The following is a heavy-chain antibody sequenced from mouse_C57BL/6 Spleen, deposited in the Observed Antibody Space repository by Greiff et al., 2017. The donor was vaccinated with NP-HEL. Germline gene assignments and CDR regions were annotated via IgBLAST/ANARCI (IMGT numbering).Heavy chain of an antibody. V-gene: IGHV2-5*01. CDR1: GFSLTSYG. CDR3: AKKSYDYYAMDY. D-gene: IGHD6-5*01. J-gene: IGHJ4*01. CDR2: IWRGGST. Sequence: QVQLKQSGPGLVQPSQCLSITCTVSGFSLTSYGVHWVRQSPGKGLEWLGVIWRGGSTDYNAALMSRLSLTKDNSKSQVFFKMNSLQADDTAIYYCAKKSYDYYAMDYWGQGTSVTVSS.